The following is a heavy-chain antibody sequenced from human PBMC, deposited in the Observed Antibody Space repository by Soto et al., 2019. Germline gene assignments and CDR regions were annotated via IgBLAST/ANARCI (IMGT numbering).Heavy chain of an antibody. CDR1: GGSVSSGSYY. CDR2: IYYSGST. J-gene: IGHJ4*02. Sequence: SETLSLTCTVSGGSVSSGSYYWSWIRQPPGKGLEWIGYIYYSGSTNYNPSLKSRVTISVDTSKNQFSLKLSSVTAADTAVYYCAREIYCSGGSCYSGSFDYWGQGTLVTVSS. V-gene: IGHV4-61*01. D-gene: IGHD2-15*01. CDR3: AREIYCSGGSCYSGSFDY.